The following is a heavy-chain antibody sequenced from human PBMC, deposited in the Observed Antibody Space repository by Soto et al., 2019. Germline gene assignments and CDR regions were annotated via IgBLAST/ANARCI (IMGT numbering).Heavy chain of an antibody. J-gene: IGHJ6*02. CDR1: GGSISSYY. D-gene: IGHD2-2*01. V-gene: IGHV4-59*01. CDR2: IYYSGST. CDR3: AGYMVVVPAANYYGMDV. Sequence: QVQLQESGPGLVKPSETLSLTCTVSGGSISSYYWSWIRQPPGKGLEWIGYIYYSGSTNYNPSLKSRVTISVDTSKNHFSLKLSSVTAADTAVYYCAGYMVVVPAANYYGMDVWGQGTTVTVSS.